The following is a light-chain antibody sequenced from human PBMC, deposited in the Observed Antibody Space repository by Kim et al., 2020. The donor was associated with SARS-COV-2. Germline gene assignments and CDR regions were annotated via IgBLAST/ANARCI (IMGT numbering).Light chain of an antibody. J-gene: IGLJ3*02. CDR3: SSYTSSSTWV. Sequence: GHAITHSCTGTSRYVGGYNYVAWYQRHPGKAPKLMIYDVSKRPSGVSNRFAGSKSGNTASLTISGLQAEDEADYYCSSYTSSSTWVFGGGTQLTVL. CDR1: SRYVGGYNY. CDR2: DVS. V-gene: IGLV2-14*03.